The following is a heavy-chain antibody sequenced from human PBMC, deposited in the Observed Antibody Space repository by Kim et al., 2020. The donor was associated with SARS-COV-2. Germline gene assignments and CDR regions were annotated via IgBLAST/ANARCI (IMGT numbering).Heavy chain of an antibody. CDR3: ARGYRESPSGSYFVDY. J-gene: IGHJ4*02. Sequence: SETLSLTCAVYGGSFSGYYWSWIRQPPGKGLEWIGEINHSGSTNYNPSLKSRVTISVDTSKNQFSLKLSSVTAADTAVYYCARGYRESPSGSYFVDYWGQGTLVTVSS. CDR2: INHSGST. V-gene: IGHV4-34*01. D-gene: IGHD1-26*01. CDR1: GGSFSGYY.